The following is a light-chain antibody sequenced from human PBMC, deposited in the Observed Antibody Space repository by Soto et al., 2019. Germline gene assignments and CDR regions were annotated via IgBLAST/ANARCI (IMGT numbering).Light chain of an antibody. CDR2: EVS. CDR1: SSDVGGYNY. J-gene: IGLJ2*01. V-gene: IGLV2-14*01. CDR3: SSYTSSSTQVV. Sequence: SVLTQPASVSGSPGQSITISCTGTSSDVGGYNYVSWYQQHPGKAPKLMIYEVSNRPSGVSNRFSGSKSGNTASLTISGLQAEDEADYYCSSYTSSSTQVVFGGGTKLTVL.